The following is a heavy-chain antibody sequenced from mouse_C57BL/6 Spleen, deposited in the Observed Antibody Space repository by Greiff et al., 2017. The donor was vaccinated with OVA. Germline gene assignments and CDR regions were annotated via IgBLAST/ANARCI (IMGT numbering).Heavy chain of an antibody. J-gene: IGHJ4*01. D-gene: IGHD1-1*01. Sequence: VQLQESGAELAKPGASVKLSCKASGYTFTSYWMHWVKQRPGQGLEWIGYINPSSGYTKYNQKFKDKATLTADKSSSTAYMQLSSLTYEDSAVYYCARSSFGSSYAFYAMDYWGQGTSVTVSS. V-gene: IGHV1-7*01. CDR2: INPSSGYT. CDR1: GYTFTSYW. CDR3: ARSSFGSSYAFYAMDY.